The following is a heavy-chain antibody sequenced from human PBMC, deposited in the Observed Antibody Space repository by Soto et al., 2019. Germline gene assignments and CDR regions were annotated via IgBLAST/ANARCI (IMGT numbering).Heavy chain of an antibody. Sequence: QVQLVESGGGVVQPGRSLRLSCAASGFTFSSYAMHWVRQAPGKGLEWVAVISDDGSNKYYADSVQGRFNISRDNSKKTLYLQMHRLRAEETAVYYCARCRLTGTNYYYGMDVWGHGTTVTVSS. CDR3: ARCRLTGTNYYYGMDV. CDR2: ISDDGSNK. J-gene: IGHJ6*02. CDR1: GFTFSSYA. V-gene: IGHV3-30-3*01. D-gene: IGHD1-20*01.